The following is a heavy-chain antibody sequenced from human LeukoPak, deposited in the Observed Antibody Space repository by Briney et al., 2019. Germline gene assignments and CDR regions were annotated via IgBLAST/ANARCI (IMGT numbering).Heavy chain of an antibody. D-gene: IGHD5-12*01. CDR2: ISPYNGNT. CDR3: ARSRSGNDFDYYYYYMDV. V-gene: IGHV1-18*01. J-gene: IGHJ6*03. Sequence: ASVKVSCKPSGYSFTRYGVTWVRQAPGQGLEWMGWISPYNGNTNYAQKLQGRVTMTTDTPTGTAYMELRSLRSDDTAVYYCARSRSGNDFDYYYYYMDVWGKGTTVTVSS. CDR1: GYSFTRYG.